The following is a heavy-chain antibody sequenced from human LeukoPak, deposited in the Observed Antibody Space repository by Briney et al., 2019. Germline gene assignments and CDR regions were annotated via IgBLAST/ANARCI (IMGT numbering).Heavy chain of an antibody. V-gene: IGHV3-23*01. D-gene: IGHD6-13*01. CDR3: AKAASSSWPSYYYGMDV. CDR2: ITGSGGNT. CDR1: GFTFSSFA. J-gene: IGHJ6*02. Sequence: GGSLRLSCAASGFTFSSFAMSWVRQAPGMGLEWVSVITGSGGNTYYADSVKGRFTISKDNSKNTVYLQMSSLRVDDTAVYYCAKAASSSWPSYYYGMDVWGQGTTVTVSS.